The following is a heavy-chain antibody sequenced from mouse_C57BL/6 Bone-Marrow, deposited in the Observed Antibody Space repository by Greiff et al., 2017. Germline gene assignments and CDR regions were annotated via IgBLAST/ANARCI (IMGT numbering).Heavy chain of an antibody. CDR3: VRDYGSTCYWYFDV. CDR2: IRSKSSNYAT. V-gene: IGHV10-3*01. Sequence: EVQLVESGGGLVQPKGSLKLSCAASGFTFNTYAMHWVRQAPGKGLEWVARIRSKSSNYATYYADSVKDRFTISRDDSQSMLYLQMNNLKTEDTAMYDCVRDYGSTCYWYFDVWGTGTTVTVSS. D-gene: IGHD1-1*01. J-gene: IGHJ1*03. CDR1: GFTFNTYA.